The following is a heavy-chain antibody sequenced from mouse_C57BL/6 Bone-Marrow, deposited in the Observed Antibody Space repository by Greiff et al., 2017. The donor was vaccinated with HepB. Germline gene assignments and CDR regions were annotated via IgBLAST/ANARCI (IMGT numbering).Heavy chain of an antibody. V-gene: IGHV6-3*01. Sequence: EVKLEESGGGLVQPGGSMKLSCVASGFTFSNYWMNWVRQSPEKGLEWVAQIRLKSDNYATHYAESVKGRFTISRDDSKSSVYLQMNNLRAEDTGIYYCTGDHSNPYYYAMDYWGQGTSVTVSS. CDR2: IRLKSDNYAT. CDR3: TGDHSNPYYYAMDY. J-gene: IGHJ4*01. D-gene: IGHD2-5*01. CDR1: GFTFSNYW.